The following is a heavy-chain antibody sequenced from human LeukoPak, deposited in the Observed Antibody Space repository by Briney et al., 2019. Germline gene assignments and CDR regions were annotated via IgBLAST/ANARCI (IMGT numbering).Heavy chain of an antibody. Sequence: SETLSLTCTVSGGSISSSSYYWGWIRQPPGKGLEWIGSIYYSGSTYYNPSLKSRVTISVDTSKNQFSLKLSSVTAADTAVYYCVRDRGDYYLDYWGQGSLVTVSS. CDR1: GGSISSSSYY. V-gene: IGHV4-39*02. J-gene: IGHJ4*02. CDR2: IYYSGST. CDR3: VRDRGDYYLDY. D-gene: IGHD3-10*01.